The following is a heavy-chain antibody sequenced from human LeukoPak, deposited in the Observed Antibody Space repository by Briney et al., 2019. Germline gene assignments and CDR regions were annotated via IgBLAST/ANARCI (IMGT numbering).Heavy chain of an antibody. D-gene: IGHD3-9*01. J-gene: IGHJ6*03. CDR1: GGSMSTYY. CDR2: VYLSGST. Sequence: SETLSLTCTVSGGSMSTYYYSWIRQSAGKGLEWIGRVYLSGSTNYNPSLKSRVTMSLDTSKNQFSLKLSSVTAADTAVYYCARGGYDILTGSVNYYYYYYMDVWGKGTTVTVSS. CDR3: ARGGYDILTGSVNYYYYYYMDV. V-gene: IGHV4-4*07.